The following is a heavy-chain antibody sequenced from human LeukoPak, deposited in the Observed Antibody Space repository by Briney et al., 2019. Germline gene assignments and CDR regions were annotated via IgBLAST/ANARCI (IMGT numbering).Heavy chain of an antibody. CDR1: GLTVSSNY. Sequence: GGSLRLSCAASGLTVSSNYMSWVRQGPGKGLEWVSIIYSDGSTYYTDFVKGRFTISRDNSKNTLYLQMNSVRVDDTAVYYCARDIGGVMVRLGFDIWGQGTMVTVSS. J-gene: IGHJ3*02. V-gene: IGHV3-53*01. D-gene: IGHD3-16*02. CDR3: ARDIGGVMVRLGFDI. CDR2: IYSDGST.